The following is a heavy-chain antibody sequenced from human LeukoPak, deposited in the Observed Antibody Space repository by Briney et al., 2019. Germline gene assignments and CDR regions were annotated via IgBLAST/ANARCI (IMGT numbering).Heavy chain of an antibody. D-gene: IGHD3-10*01. Sequence: GGSLRLSCAASGFTFSTYWMTWVRQAPGKGLEWVANMKGDGSEIHYMDSVKGRFTISRDDSKSIAYLQMNSLKTEDTAVYYCTRDRGLGFDYWGQGTLVTVSS. CDR1: GFTFSTYW. CDR2: MKGDGSEI. J-gene: IGHJ4*02. CDR3: TRDRGLGFDY. V-gene: IGHV3-7*03.